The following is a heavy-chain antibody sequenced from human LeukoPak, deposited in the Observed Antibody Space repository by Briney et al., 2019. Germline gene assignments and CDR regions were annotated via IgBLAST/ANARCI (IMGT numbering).Heavy chain of an antibody. V-gene: IGHV4-38-2*02. CDR2: IYYSGST. CDR1: GYSISSGYY. CDR3: ARGGSGFL. D-gene: IGHD3-10*01. J-gene: IGHJ4*02. Sequence: SETLSLTCTVSGYSISSGYYWGWIRQPPGKGLEWIGSIYYSGSTYYNPSLKSRVTISVDTSKNQFSLKLSSVTAADTAVYYCARGGSGFLWGQGTLVTVSS.